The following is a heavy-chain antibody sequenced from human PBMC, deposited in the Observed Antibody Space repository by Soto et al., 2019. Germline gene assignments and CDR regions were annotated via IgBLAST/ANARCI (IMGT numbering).Heavy chain of an antibody. CDR1: GYTFTSYG. J-gene: IGHJ4*02. Sequence: QVNLVQSGAEVKKPGASVKVSCKASGYTFTSYGITWVRQAPGQGLEWMGWISAHNGNTDYAQKLQGRVIVTRDTATSTAYMELRSLRSDDTAVYYCARGRYGDYWGQGALVTVSS. CDR2: ISAHNGNT. V-gene: IGHV1-18*01. CDR3: ARGRYGDY. D-gene: IGHD1-1*01.